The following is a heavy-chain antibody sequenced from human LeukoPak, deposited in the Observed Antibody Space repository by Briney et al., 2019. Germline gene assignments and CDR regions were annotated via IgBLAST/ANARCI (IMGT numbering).Heavy chain of an antibody. V-gene: IGHV1-8*01. CDR2: MNPNSGNT. J-gene: IGHJ6*02. CDR3: ARGGYSSGWFKYYYHYYGMDV. Sequence: ASVKVSCKASGYTFTGYDINWVRQATGQGLEWMGWMNPNSGNTGYAQKFQGRVTMTRNTSISTAYMELSSLRSEDTAVYYCARGGYSSGWFKYYYHYYGMDVWGQGTTVTVSS. CDR1: GYTFTGYD. D-gene: IGHD6-19*01.